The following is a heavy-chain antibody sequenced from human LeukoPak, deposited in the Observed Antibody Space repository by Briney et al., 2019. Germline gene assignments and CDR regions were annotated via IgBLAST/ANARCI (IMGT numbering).Heavy chain of an antibody. V-gene: IGHV1-2*02. CDR3: ARGLSIEGYNFNY. D-gene: IGHD5-24*01. CDR2: IIPNNGGT. J-gene: IGHJ4*02. Sequence: ASVEVSCKASGYIFTDYYIHWLRQARGQGLEWMGWIIPNNGGTNYAPKFRGRVTMTRDTSISTAYMELSRLRSDDTAVYYCARGLSIEGYNFNYWGQGTLVTVSS. CDR1: GYIFTDYY.